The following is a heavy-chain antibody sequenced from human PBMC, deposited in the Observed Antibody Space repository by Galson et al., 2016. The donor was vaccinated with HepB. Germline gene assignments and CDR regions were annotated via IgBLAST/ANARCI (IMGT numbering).Heavy chain of an antibody. CDR1: GFSFSASA. J-gene: IGHJ3*01. CDR3: TRLAGGDAGGI. CDR2: IRSRRNNYAT. D-gene: IGHD6-19*01. V-gene: IGHV3-73*01. Sequence: SLRLSCAASGFSFSASALHWVRQAPGKGLEWVGRIRSRRNNYATSFGAAVKGRFNISRDDSKKMAYLQMNSLKPEDTAVYYCTRLAGGDAGGIWGPGTMVTVSS.